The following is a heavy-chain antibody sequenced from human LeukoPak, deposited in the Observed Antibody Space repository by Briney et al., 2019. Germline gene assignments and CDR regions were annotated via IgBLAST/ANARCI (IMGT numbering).Heavy chain of an antibody. CDR2: IYSGGNT. CDR1: GFTVSSNY. J-gene: IGHJ6*02. CDR3: ARASEALYSSSWPYYYYAMDV. D-gene: IGHD6-13*01. V-gene: IGHV3-53*01. Sequence: PGGSLRLSCAASGFTVSSNYMSWVRQAPGEGLEWVSVIYSGGNTYYADSVKGRFTISRDNSKNTVYLQMNSLRVEDAAVYYCARASEALYSSSWPYYYYAMDVWGQGTTVTVSS.